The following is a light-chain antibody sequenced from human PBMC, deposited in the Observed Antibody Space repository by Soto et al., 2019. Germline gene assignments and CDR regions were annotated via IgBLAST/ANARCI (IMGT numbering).Light chain of an antibody. CDR1: ESIASF. Sequence: EVVLSQSPATLSLSPGERAILSCRASESIASFLVWYQQKPGQAPRVLIYDASTRATGIPDRFSGSGSGTDFTLIISSLEPEDFAVYYCQQRRNWFTFSPGTKVEFK. CDR2: DAS. CDR3: QQRRNWFT. V-gene: IGKV3-11*01. J-gene: IGKJ3*01.